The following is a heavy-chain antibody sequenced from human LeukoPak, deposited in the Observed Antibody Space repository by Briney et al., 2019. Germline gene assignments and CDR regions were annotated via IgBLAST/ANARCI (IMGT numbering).Heavy chain of an antibody. J-gene: IGHJ4*02. V-gene: IGHV3-30-3*01. CDR2: ISYDGSNK. Sequence: GRSLRLSCAASGFTFSSYAMHWVRQAPGKGLEWVAVISYDGSNKYYADSVKGRFTISRDNSKNTLYLQMNSLRAEDTAVYYCARDGTVAGRGDFDYWGQGTLVTVSS. CDR1: GFTFSSYA. CDR3: ARDGTVAGRGDFDY. D-gene: IGHD6-19*01.